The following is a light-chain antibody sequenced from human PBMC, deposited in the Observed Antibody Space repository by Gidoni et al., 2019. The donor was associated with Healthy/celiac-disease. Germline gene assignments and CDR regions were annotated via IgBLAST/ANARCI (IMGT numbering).Light chain of an antibody. CDR2: LNSDGSH. CDR3: QTWGTGIRV. V-gene: IGLV4-69*01. CDR1: SGHSSYA. J-gene: IGLJ2*01. Sequence: LVLTQSPSASASLGASVKLTCTLSSGHSSYAIACHQQQPEKGPRYLMKLNSDGSHSKGDGIPARFSGSSSGAGRYLTISSLQSEDEADYYCQTWGTGIRVFGGGTKLTVL.